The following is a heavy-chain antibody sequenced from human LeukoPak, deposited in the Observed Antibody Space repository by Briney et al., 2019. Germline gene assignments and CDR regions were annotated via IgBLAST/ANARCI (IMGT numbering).Heavy chain of an antibody. CDR2: FDPEDDER. J-gene: IGHJ4*02. V-gene: IGHV1-24*01. CDR3: STETAGNY. CDR1: GHTLKDLS. Sequence: GASVKVSCKAFGHTLKDLSIHWVRQAPGKGLEWLGGFDPEDDERMYAPKFQGRVTVTEDNSIGTAYMELTSLSSDDTGVYYCSTETAGNYWGQGTLVTVSS.